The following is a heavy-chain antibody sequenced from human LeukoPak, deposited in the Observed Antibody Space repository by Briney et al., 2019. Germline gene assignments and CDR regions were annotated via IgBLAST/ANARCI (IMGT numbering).Heavy chain of an antibody. Sequence: SETLSPTCTVSVGATSGNNWSGFRSPPGRGRGGLGNIYYSGSTNYNPSLKSRVTISVDTSKNQFSLKLSSVTAADTAVYYCASRAMITFGGAYHDAFDIWGQGTMVTVSS. V-gene: IGHV4-59*12. D-gene: IGHD3-16*01. CDR3: ASRAMITFGGAYHDAFDI. J-gene: IGHJ3*02. CDR1: VGATSGNN. CDR2: IYYSGST.